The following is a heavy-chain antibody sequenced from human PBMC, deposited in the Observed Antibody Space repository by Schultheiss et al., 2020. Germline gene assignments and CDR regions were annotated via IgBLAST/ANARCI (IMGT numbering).Heavy chain of an antibody. CDR1: GGSFSGYY. CDR3: ARGGYYYGMDV. Sequence: SETLSLTCAVYGGSFSGYYWSWIRQPPGKGLEWIGYIYYSGSTNYNPSLKSRVTISLDTSKNQFSLKLSSVTAADTAVYYCARGGYYYGMDVWGQGTTVTVSS. D-gene: IGHD2-15*01. CDR2: IYYSGST. J-gene: IGHJ6*02. V-gene: IGHV4-59*08.